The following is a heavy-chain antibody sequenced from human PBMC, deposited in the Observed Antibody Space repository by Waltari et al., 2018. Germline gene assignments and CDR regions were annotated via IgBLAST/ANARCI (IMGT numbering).Heavy chain of an antibody. CDR3: ARAAGWFGELLAGGAGYFDY. Sequence: EVQLVESGGGLVQPGGSLRLSCAASGFTFSSYSMNWVRQAPGKGLEWVSYISSSSSTIYYSDSVKGRFTISRDNAKNSLYLQRNSLRAEDTAVYYCARAAGWFGELLAGGAGYFDYWGQGTLVTVSS. D-gene: IGHD3-10*01. CDR1: GFTFSSYS. J-gene: IGHJ4*02. CDR2: ISSSSSTI. V-gene: IGHV3-48*01.